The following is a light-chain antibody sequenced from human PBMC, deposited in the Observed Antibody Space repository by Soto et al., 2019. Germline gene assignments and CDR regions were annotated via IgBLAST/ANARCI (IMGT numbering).Light chain of an antibody. CDR1: QSLRNW. CDR3: QQYKTYSQRT. J-gene: IGKJ1*01. Sequence: DIQMTQSPSTLSASVGDRVTITCRASQSLRNWLAWYQQKPGKAPKLLIYEASSLQSGVPSRFSGRGSGTEFTLTISSLQPDDFATYYCQQYKTYSQRTFGQGTKVEIK. CDR2: EAS. V-gene: IGKV1-5*03.